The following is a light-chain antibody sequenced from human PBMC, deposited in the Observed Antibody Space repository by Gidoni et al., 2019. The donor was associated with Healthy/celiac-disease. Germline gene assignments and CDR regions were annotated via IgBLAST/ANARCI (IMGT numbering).Light chain of an antibody. CDR1: QGISNY. CDR3: QKYNSAPSWT. Sequence: DIQMTQSPSSLSASVGDRVTITCRASQGISNYLAWYQQKPGKVPKLLIYAASTLQSGVPSRFSGSGSGTDFTLTISSLQPEDVATYYCQKYNSAPSWTFXQXTKVXIK. J-gene: IGKJ1*01. CDR2: AAS. V-gene: IGKV1-27*01.